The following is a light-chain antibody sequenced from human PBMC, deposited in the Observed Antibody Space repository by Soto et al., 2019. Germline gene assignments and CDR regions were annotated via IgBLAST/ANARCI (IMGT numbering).Light chain of an antibody. CDR1: QSISSW. CDR3: QQYNSYSSTWT. V-gene: IGKV1-5*01. Sequence: DIQMSQSPSTLSASVGDRFTITCRASQSISSWLAWYQQKPGKAPKLLIYDASSLESGVPSRFSGSGSGTEFTLTISSLQPDDFATYYCQQYNSYSSTWTFGQGTKVDIK. CDR2: DAS. J-gene: IGKJ1*01.